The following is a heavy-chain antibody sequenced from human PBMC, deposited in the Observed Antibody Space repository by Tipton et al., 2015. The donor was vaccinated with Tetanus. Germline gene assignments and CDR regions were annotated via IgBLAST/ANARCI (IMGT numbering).Heavy chain of an antibody. V-gene: IGHV4-59*01. Sequence: LRLSCTVSGGSMSNNYWSWIRQPPGKGLEWIAYIFHSGSTNYSPSLKSRVTISMDRSKNQISLQLTSVTAADTAVYFCAGVTAQRTELYFDHWGQGTLVTVSS. CDR1: GGSMSNNY. CDR2: IFHSGST. CDR3: AGVTAQRTELYFDH. D-gene: IGHD6-13*01. J-gene: IGHJ4*02.